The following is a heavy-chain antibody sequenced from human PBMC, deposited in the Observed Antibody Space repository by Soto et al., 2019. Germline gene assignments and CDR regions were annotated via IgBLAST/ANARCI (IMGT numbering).Heavy chain of an antibody. CDR2: IYRGTT. CDR1: GFTVSDNY. D-gene: IGHD3-22*01. CDR3: ARDVDRRDYDSTGYSFDY. Sequence: EVQLVESGGGLVQPGGSLRLSCAASGFTVSDNYMNWVRQAPGKGLEWVAVIYRGTTYYADSVKGRFTISRDNSKNTLYLQMSSLRPEDTAVYYRARDVDRRDYDSTGYSFDYSGQGTLVAVSS. V-gene: IGHV3-66*01. J-gene: IGHJ4*02.